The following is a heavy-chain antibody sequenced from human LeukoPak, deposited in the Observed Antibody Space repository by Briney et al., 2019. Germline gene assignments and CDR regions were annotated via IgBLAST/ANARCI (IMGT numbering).Heavy chain of an antibody. CDR1: GGSFSGYY. Sequence: SETLSLTCAVYGGSFSGYYWSWIRQPPGKGLEWIGEINHSGSTNYNPSLKSRVTISVDTSKNQFSLKLSSVTAADTAVYYCARVLVRGVDYWGQGTLVTVSS. D-gene: IGHD3-10*01. CDR2: INHSGST. V-gene: IGHV4-34*01. CDR3: ARVLVRGVDY. J-gene: IGHJ4*02.